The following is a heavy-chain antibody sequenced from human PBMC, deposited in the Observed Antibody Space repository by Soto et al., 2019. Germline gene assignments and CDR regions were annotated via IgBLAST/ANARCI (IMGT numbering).Heavy chain of an antibody. J-gene: IGHJ6*02. CDR3: AKDKRWGSSWILVGGMDV. V-gene: IGHV3-9*01. CDR2: ISWNSNSI. Sequence: GGSLRLSCAASGFIFDDYARHWVRQAPGKGLEWVSGISWNSNSIGYADSVKGRFTISRDNAKNSLYLQMNSLRAEDTALYYCAKDKRWGSSWILVGGMDVWGQGTTVTVSS. CDR1: GFIFDDYA. D-gene: IGHD6-13*01.